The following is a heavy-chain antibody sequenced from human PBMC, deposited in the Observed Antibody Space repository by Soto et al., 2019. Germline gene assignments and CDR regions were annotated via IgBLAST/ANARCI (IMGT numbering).Heavy chain of an antibody. D-gene: IGHD5-18*01. CDR1: GGTFGNSA. CDR3: ARDTARQQLGGNYYYGIDV. J-gene: IGHJ6*02. V-gene: IGHV1-69*12. CDR2: IIPIFPTP. Sequence: QVQLVQSGAEVKKPGSSVTVSCKASGGTFGNSAISWVRQAPGQGLEWMGGIIPIFPTPDYAQKFQGRVTIAADESTSTGYMELTRRGSDDTALYYCARDTARQQLGGNYYYGIDVWGQGTRVTVSS.